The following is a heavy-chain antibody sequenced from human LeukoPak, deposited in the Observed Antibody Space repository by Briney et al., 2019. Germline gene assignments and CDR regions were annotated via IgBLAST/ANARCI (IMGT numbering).Heavy chain of an antibody. V-gene: IGHV3-21*01. CDR3: AREWYYYDSSGYYGGDY. CDR2: ISSSSSYI. J-gene: IGHJ4*02. CDR1: GFTFSSYS. D-gene: IGHD3-22*01. Sequence: GGSLRLSCAASGFTFSSYSMNWVRQAPGKGLEWVSSISSSSSYIYYADSVKGRFTISRDNAKNSLYLQMNSLRAEDTAVYYCAREWYYYDSSGYYGGDYWGQGTLVTVPS.